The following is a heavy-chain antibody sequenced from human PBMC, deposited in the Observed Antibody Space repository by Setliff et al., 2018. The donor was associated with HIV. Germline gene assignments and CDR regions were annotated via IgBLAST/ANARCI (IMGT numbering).Heavy chain of an antibody. CDR3: AREPIGGDDAFDI. CDR2: IDAGNGNT. Sequence: GASVKVSCKASGYTFTTYAMHWVRQAPGQRLEWMGWIDAGNGNTKYSQKFQGRVTITRYTSATTAYMELSSLRSEDTAIFYCAREPIGGDDAFDIWGQGTMVTVSS. J-gene: IGHJ3*02. V-gene: IGHV1-3*01. CDR1: GYTFTTYA. D-gene: IGHD2-21*02.